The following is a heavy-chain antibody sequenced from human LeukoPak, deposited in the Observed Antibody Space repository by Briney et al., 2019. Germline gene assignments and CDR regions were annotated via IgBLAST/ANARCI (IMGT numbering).Heavy chain of an antibody. CDR3: TGMPSTEIYYFYYMDV. D-gene: IGHD2-2*01. V-gene: IGHV3-23*01. Sequence: AGGSLRLSCADSEFTFSSYTVNWVRQAPGKGLEWVSGISSLSVSTYYADSVRGRFTISRDNSENTVYLQMDSLGTEDTAVYYCTGMPSTEIYYFYYMDVWGKGTTVTASS. J-gene: IGHJ6*03. CDR2: ISSLSVST. CDR1: EFTFSSYT.